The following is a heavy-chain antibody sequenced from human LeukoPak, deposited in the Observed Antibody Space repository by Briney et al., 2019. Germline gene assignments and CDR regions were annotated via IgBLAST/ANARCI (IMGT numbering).Heavy chain of an antibody. CDR1: GLIVSANY. D-gene: IGHD6-13*01. Sequence: GGSLRLSCAASGLIVSANYMNWVRQAPGKGLEWVSVIDSSDNTYYADSMKGRFTISRDNSKNTLYLQMNSLRAEDTAVYYCAKCIAAAGAPPDYYYYGMDVWGQGTTVTVSS. CDR2: IDSSDNT. J-gene: IGHJ6*02. V-gene: IGHV3-53*01. CDR3: AKCIAAAGAPPDYYYYGMDV.